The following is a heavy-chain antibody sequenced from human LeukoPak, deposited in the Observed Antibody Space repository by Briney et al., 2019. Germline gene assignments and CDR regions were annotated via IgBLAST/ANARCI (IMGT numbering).Heavy chain of an antibody. D-gene: IGHD3-10*01. CDR3: ARNVRGVIKSWFDP. Sequence: ASVKVSCKASGYTFTSYGISWVRQAPGQGLGWMGWISAYNGNTNYAQKLQGRVTMTTDTSTSTAYMELRSLRSGDTAVYYCARNVRGVIKSWFDPWGQGTLVTVSS. CDR2: ISAYNGNT. CDR1: GYTFTSYG. J-gene: IGHJ5*02. V-gene: IGHV1-18*01.